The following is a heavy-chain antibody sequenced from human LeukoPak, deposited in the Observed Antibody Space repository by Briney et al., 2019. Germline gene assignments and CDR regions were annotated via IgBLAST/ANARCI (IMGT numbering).Heavy chain of an antibody. CDR1: GFTFSSFG. CDR3: ARENFGEHRWFDP. D-gene: IGHD3-10*01. J-gene: IGHJ5*02. Sequence: PGGSLRLSCAASGFTFSSFGMNWVRQAPGKGLEWVSYISSSRSTIYYAGSVNGRFIISRDNAKNSLYLQMNSLRAEDTAVYYCARENFGEHRWFDPWGQGTLVTVPS. V-gene: IGHV3-48*01. CDR2: ISSSRSTI.